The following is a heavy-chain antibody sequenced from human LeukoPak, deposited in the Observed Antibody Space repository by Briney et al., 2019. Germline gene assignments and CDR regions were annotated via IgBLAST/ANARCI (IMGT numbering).Heavy chain of an antibody. CDR1: GGSISSYC. D-gene: IGHD3-10*01. CDR3: ARNMVRGVITRWFDP. V-gene: IGHV4-59*01. Sequence: PAETLSLTCTVSGGSISSYCWSWIRQPPGKGLEWLGYIYYSGSTNYNPSLKSRVTISVDTSKNQFSLKLSSVTAADTAVYYCARNMVRGVITRWFDPWGQGTLVTVSS. CDR2: IYYSGST. J-gene: IGHJ5*02.